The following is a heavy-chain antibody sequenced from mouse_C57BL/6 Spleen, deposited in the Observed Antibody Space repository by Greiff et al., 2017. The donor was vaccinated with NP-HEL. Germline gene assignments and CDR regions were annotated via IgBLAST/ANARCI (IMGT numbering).Heavy chain of an antibody. D-gene: IGHD4-1*01. CDR3: ARGATGTKDFDY. CDR2: IYPGSGST. CDR1: GYTFTSYW. J-gene: IGHJ2*01. V-gene: IGHV1-55*01. Sequence: VQLQQPGAELVKPGASVKMSCKASGYTFTSYWITWVKQRPGQGLEWIGDIYPGSGSTNYNEKFKSKATLTVDTSSSTAYMQLSSLTSEDSAVYYCARGATGTKDFDYWGQGTTLTVSS.